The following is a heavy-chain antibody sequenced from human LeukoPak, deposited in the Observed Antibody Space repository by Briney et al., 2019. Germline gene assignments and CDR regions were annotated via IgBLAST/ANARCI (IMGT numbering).Heavy chain of an antibody. CDR3: ARDLGDSPRLDY. Sequence: ASVKVSCKASGYTFTSYAMNWVRQAPGQGLEWMGWINTNTGNPTYAQGFTGRFVFSLDTPVSTAYLQISSLKAEDTAVYYCARDLGDSPRLDYWGQGTLVTVSS. CDR2: INTNTGNP. D-gene: IGHD3-16*01. CDR1: GYTFTSYA. J-gene: IGHJ4*02. V-gene: IGHV7-4-1*02.